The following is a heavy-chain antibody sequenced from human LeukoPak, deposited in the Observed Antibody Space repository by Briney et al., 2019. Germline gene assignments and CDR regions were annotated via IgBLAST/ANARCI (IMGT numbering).Heavy chain of an antibody. CDR1: GGSISSSSYY. CDR3: AREGGYCSGGSCHGYYYYYMDV. V-gene: IGHV4-61*02. J-gene: IGHJ6*03. D-gene: IGHD2-15*01. CDR2: IYTSGST. Sequence: SETLSLTCTVSGGSISSSSYYWGWIRQPPGKGLEWIGRIYTSGSTNYNPSLKSRVTISVDTSKNQFSLKLSSVTAADTAVYYCAREGGYCSGGSCHGYYYYYMDVWGKGTTVTISS.